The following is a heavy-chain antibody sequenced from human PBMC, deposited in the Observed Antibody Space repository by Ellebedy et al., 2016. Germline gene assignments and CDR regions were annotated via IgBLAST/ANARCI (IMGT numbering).Heavy chain of an antibody. V-gene: IGHV1-2*02. CDR3: ARDIAPPGSWWFDS. J-gene: IGHJ5*01. CDR2: IEPRSGDT. Sequence: ASVKVSXKASGYTFSDFFLHWIRRAPGQGLEWMGWIEPRSGDTNYAKKFQGRVTMARDSSISTAYMELSSLGLDDTAVYYCARDIAPPGSWWFDSWGQGILITVSS. D-gene: IGHD6-13*01. CDR1: GYTFSDFF.